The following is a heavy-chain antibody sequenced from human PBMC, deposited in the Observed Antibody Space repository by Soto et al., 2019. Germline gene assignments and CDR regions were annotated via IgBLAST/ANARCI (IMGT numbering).Heavy chain of an antibody. Sequence: GXSXKVSCKASGYTXSRYTRHLVRQAPGQRLEWMGWINPDNGNTKSSQKFQDRVIITREKSASTAYMDLSRMRSEDTAVYYCARGIATGQLDPWGQGTLGTVSS. V-gene: IGHV1-3*01. CDR3: ARGIATGQLDP. CDR2: INPDNGNT. D-gene: IGHD2-15*01. CDR1: GYTXSRYT. J-gene: IGHJ5*02.